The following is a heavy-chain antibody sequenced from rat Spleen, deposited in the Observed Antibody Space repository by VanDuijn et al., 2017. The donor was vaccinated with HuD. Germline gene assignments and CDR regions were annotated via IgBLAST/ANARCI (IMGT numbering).Heavy chain of an antibody. V-gene: IGHV5-22*01. D-gene: IGHD4-6*01. CDR3: VRQGYLREWYFDF. J-gene: IGHJ1*01. Sequence: EVQLVESGGGLVQPGRSLKLSCAASGFTFRNYDMAWVRQAPTKGLEWVASISYEGSSTYYGDSVKGRFTISRDNAKSTLYLQMNSLRSEDTATYRCVRQGYLREWYFDFWGPGTMVTVSS. CDR1: GFTFRNYD. CDR2: ISYEGSST.